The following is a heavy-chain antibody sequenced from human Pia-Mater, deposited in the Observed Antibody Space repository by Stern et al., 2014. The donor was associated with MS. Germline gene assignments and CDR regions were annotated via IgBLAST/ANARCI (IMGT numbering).Heavy chain of an antibody. V-gene: IGHV4-4*02. Sequence: QLQLQESGPGLVKPSGTLSLTCAVSGDSITSSNWWSWVRQPPGKGLEWIGEIYHSGSTNSNPSLKSRVTISLANSHNHFSPKLSSVTAADTAVYYCARTLVVVISARGAFDIWGQGTMVIVSS. CDR2: IYHSGST. CDR1: GDSITSSNW. D-gene: IGHD2-15*01. CDR3: ARTLVVVISARGAFDI. J-gene: IGHJ3*02.